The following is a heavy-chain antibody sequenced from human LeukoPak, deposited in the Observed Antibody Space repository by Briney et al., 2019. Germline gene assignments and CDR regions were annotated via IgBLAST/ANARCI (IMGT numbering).Heavy chain of an antibody. V-gene: IGHV3-30-3*01. J-gene: IGHJ3*02. CDR1: GFSFSSYA. Sequence: SGGSLRLSCAASGFSFSSYAMHWVRQAPGKGLEWVAVISFEGSSKDYADSVKSRFTIFRDNSKNTLYLQMNSLRVEDTAVYYCARPYGGNSFDAFDIWGQGTMVTVSS. CDR3: ARPYGGNSFDAFDI. CDR2: ISFEGSSK. D-gene: IGHD4-23*01.